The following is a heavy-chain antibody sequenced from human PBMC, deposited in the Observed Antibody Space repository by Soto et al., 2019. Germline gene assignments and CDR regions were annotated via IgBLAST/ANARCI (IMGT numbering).Heavy chain of an antibody. J-gene: IGHJ4*02. D-gene: IGHD2-2*01. CDR2: ISRRSVYI. CDR3: ARDRRTKGYCSSSSCYASDS. V-gene: IGHV3-21*02. CDR1: EFPLSGYT. Sequence: EVQLVESGGGLVKPGGSLRLSCAGSEFPLSGYTMTWVRQAPGKGLEWVSSISRRSVYIYYADSVKGRFTISRDNAKNSLSLLMNSLKAEDTAVYYCARDRRTKGYCSSSSCYASDSWGQGTLVTVSS.